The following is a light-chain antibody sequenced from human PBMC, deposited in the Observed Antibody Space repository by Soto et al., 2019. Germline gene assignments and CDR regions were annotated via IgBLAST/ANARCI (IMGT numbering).Light chain of an antibody. CDR1: QTIRTW. J-gene: IGKJ4*01. Sequence: DIQMTQSPSTLSASVGDRVTITCRASQTIRTWLAWYQQKPGKAPKLLIYKASSLEGGVPSRFSGSGSETEFTLTISSLQPDDFATYYCQQYNSYTPLTLGGGTKVDIK. CDR3: QQYNSYTPLT. V-gene: IGKV1-5*03. CDR2: KAS.